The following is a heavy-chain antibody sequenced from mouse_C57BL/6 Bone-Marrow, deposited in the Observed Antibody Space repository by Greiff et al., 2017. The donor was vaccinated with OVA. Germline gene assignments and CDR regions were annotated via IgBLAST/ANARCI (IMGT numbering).Heavy chain of an antibody. V-gene: IGHV3-6*01. Sequence: EVQLQQSGPGLVKPSQSLSLTCSVTGYSITSGYYWNWIRQFPGNKLEWMGYISYDGCNNYNPSLKNRISITRDTSKNQFFLKLNSVTTEDTATYSCASPPMVTTRVYYYAMDYWGQGTSVTVSS. J-gene: IGHJ4*01. CDR2: ISYDGCN. D-gene: IGHD2-9*01. CDR1: GYSITSGYY. CDR3: ASPPMVTTRVYYYAMDY.